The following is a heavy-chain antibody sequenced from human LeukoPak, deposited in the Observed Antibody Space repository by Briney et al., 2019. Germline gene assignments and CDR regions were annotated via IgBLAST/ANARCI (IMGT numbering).Heavy chain of an antibody. CDR2: IYSGGST. D-gene: IGHD2-15*01. J-gene: IGHJ4*02. CDR3: ARDRCRDPDISCSGGSLDF. CDR1: GFSVSSNY. Sequence: GGSLRLSCAASGFSVSSNYMSWVRQAPGKGLEWVSVIYSGGSTYYADSLKGRFTISRDNAKNSVFLQMNSLRAEDTAVYYCARDRCRDPDISCSGGSLDFWGQGTLVTVSS. V-gene: IGHV3-53*01.